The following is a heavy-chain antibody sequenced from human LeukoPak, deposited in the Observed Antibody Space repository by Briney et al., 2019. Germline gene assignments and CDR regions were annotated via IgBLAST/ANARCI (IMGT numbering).Heavy chain of an antibody. J-gene: IGHJ2*01. CDR2: ISYDGSNK. D-gene: IGHD3-22*01. CDR3: ASSVTDYDSSGYIWYFAL. Sequence: GRSLRLSCAASGFTFSSYGMHWVRQAPGKGLEWVAVISYDGSNKYYADSVKGRFTISRDNSKDTLYLQMNSLRAEDTAVYYCASSVTDYDSSGYIWYFALWGRGTLVTVSS. CDR1: GFTFSSYG. V-gene: IGHV3-30*03.